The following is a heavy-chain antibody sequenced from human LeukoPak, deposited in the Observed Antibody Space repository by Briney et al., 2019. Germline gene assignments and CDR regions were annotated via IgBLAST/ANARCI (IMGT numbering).Heavy chain of an antibody. D-gene: IGHD3-22*01. CDR2: ISAYNGNT. J-gene: IGHJ4*02. V-gene: IGHV1-18*01. CDR1: GYTFTSYG. CDR3: ARHRRQYYYDSSGYDFDY. Sequence: ASVTVSCKASGYTFTSYGISWVRQAPGQGLEGMGWISAYNGNTNYAQKLQGSVTMTTDTSTSTAYMELRSLRSDDTAVYYCARHRRQYYYDSSGYDFDYWGQGTLVTVSS.